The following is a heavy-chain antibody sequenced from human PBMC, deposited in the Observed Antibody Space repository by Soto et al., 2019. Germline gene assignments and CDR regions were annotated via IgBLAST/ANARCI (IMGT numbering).Heavy chain of an antibody. Sequence: SVKVSCKTSGYTFTSYDINWVRQAPGQGLEWVGWMNTNSDDTRSAQKFRGRLTLTRDKSMRAVYMKLSNLRPDDSAVYYCAREWSAAGHFYGMDVWGQGTTVTVSS. CDR3: AREWSAAGHFYGMDV. V-gene: IGHV1-8*01. D-gene: IGHD6-13*01. J-gene: IGHJ6*02. CDR1: GYTFTSYD. CDR2: MNTNSDDT.